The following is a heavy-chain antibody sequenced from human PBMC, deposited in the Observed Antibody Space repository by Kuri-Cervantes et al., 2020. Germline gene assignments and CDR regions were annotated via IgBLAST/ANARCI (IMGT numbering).Heavy chain of an antibody. CDR1: GFTFSSYW. D-gene: IGHD3-10*01. CDR3: ASNYGSGSYLGY. J-gene: IGHJ4*02. CDR2: INSDGSST. V-gene: IGHV3-74*01. Sequence: GESLKISCAASGFTFSSYWMHWVRQAPGKGLVWVSRINSDGSSTSYADSVKGRFTISRDNAKNTLYLQMNSLRAEDTAVYYCASNYGSGSYLGYWGQGTLVTVSS.